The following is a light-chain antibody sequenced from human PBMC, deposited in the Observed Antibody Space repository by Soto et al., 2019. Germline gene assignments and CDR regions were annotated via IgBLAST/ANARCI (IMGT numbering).Light chain of an antibody. Sequence: VMTQSPASLSASPGERVTLSCRASQNIRSSLAWYQQRPGQAPRLLIYDASARATGIPPRFSGSGSGTEFTVTISSLQSEDFAIYYRQQYDIWPPYTFGQGTKVDIK. CDR3: QQYDIWPPYT. V-gene: IGKV3-15*01. CDR1: QNIRSS. J-gene: IGKJ2*01. CDR2: DAS.